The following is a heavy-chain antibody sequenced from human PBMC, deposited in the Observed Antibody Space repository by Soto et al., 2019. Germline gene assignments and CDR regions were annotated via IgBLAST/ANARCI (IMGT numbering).Heavy chain of an antibody. V-gene: IGHV1-58*02. J-gene: IGHJ3*02. Sequence: SVKVSCKASGFTFTSSAMQWVRQARGQRLEWIGWIVVGSGNTNYAQKFQERVTITRDMSTSTAYMELSSLRSEDTAVYYCAATELERRGDDAFHIWGQGTMVTVSS. CDR3: AATELERRGDDAFHI. CDR2: IVVGSGNT. D-gene: IGHD1-1*01. CDR1: GFTFTSSA.